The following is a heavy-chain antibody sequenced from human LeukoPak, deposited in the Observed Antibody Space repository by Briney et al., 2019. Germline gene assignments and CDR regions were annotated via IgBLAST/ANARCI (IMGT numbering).Heavy chain of an antibody. D-gene: IGHD1-1*01. CDR1: GVTFRSFW. J-gene: IGHJ6*02. Sequence: GWTLRLSCAASGVTFRSFWMSWVRQAPGKGLEWVASIKKDGSEKYYVDFVKGRFSISRDNAKNSLYLQMNSLGADDTAVYYCAGGTGMDVWGQGTTVTVSS. V-gene: IGHV3-7*05. CDR2: IKKDGSEK. CDR3: AGGTGMDV.